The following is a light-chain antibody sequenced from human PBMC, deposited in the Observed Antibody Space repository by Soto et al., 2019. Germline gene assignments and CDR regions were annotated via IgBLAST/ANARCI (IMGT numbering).Light chain of an antibody. J-gene: IGLJ3*02. Sequence: QSVLTQPASVSGSPGQSITISCTGTSSDVGGYNYVSWFQHHPGKAPKLMIFEVSNRPSGVSNRFSGSKSGNTASLTISGLQAEDEADYYCSSYTSSSTLVFCGGTKLTVL. CDR3: SSYTSSSTLV. CDR1: SSDVGGYNY. CDR2: EVS. V-gene: IGLV2-14*01.